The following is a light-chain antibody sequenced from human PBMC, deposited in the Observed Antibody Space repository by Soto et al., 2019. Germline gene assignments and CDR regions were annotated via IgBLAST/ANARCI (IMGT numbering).Light chain of an antibody. V-gene: IGLV2-14*01. J-gene: IGLJ2*01. CDR2: DVN. CDR1: SSDVGGYNY. Sequence: QSALTQPASVSGSPGQSITISCTGTSSDVGGYNYVSWYQQHPGKAPKLMIYDVNNRPSGVSNRFSGSKSGNTASLTISGLQAEDEADYYCSSYTGSNTYVVFGGGTKLTVL. CDR3: SSYTGSNTYVV.